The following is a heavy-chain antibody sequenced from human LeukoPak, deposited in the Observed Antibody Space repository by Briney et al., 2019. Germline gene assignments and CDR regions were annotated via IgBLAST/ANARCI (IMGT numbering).Heavy chain of an antibody. Sequence: TGGSLRLSCAASGFTFSSYGMHWVRQAPGKGLEWVAVIWYDGSNKYYADSVKGRFTISRDNSKNTLYLQMNSLRAEDTAVYYCAKPNYGDYGRPHDYWGQGTLVTVSS. J-gene: IGHJ4*02. CDR2: IWYDGSNK. CDR1: GFTFSSYG. CDR3: AKPNYGDYGRPHDY. V-gene: IGHV3-33*06. D-gene: IGHD4-17*01.